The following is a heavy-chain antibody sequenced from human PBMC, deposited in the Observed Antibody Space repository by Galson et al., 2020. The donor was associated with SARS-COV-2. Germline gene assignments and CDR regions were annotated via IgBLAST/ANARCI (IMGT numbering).Heavy chain of an antibody. Sequence: GGSLRLSCAASGFTFSSYAMSWVRQAPGKGLEWVSAISGSGGSTYYADSVKGRFTISRDNSKNTLYLQMNSLRAEDTAVYYCAKGGEGYSLSYYYYGMDVWGQGTTVTVSS. J-gene: IGHJ6*02. D-gene: IGHD2-15*01. V-gene: IGHV3-23*01. CDR1: GFTFSSYA. CDR2: ISGSGGST. CDR3: AKGGEGYSLSYYYYGMDV.